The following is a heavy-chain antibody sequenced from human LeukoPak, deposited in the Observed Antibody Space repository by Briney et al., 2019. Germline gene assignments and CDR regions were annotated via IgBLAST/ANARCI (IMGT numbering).Heavy chain of an antibody. J-gene: IGHJ4*02. CDR3: ASEQGDSGYDLVY. D-gene: IGHD5-12*01. V-gene: IGHV1-2*02. Sequence: ASVKVSCKASGYTFTGYYMHWVRQAPGQGLEWMGWINPNSGGTNYAQKFQGRVTTTRDTSISTAYMELSRLRSDDTAVYYCASEQGDSGYDLVYWGQGTLVTVSS. CDR2: INPNSGGT. CDR1: GYTFTGYY.